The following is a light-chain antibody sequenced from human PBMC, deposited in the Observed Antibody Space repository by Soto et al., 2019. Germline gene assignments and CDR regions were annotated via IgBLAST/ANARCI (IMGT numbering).Light chain of an antibody. V-gene: IGKV3-15*01. J-gene: IGKJ4*01. CDR1: QTVSSN. Sequence: EIVLTQSPATLSVSQGERATLSCMSIQTVSSNLAWYQQKPGQAPRLLIYGASTRATGIPARVSGSGSVTEFTLTISSLQSEDFAVYYCQQYNNSPLNFGGGTKVEIK. CDR2: GAS. CDR3: QQYNNSPLN.